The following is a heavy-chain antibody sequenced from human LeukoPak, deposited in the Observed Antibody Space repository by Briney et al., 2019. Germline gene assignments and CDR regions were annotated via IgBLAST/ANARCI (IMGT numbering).Heavy chain of an antibody. CDR1: GYTFTSYA. V-gene: IGHV7-4-1*02. D-gene: IGHD3-9*01. J-gene: IGHJ3*02. CDR2: INTNTGNP. CDR3: ARGYFDWLGRGFDAFDI. Sequence: ASVKVSCKASGYTFTSYAMNWVRQAPGQGLEWMGWINTNTGNPTYAQGFTGRFVFSLDTSVSTAYLQISSLKAEDTAVYYCARGYFDWLGRGFDAFDIWGQGTMVTVSS.